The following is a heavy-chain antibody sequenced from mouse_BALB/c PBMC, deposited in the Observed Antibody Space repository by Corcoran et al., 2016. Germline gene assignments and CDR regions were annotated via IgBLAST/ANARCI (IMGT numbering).Heavy chain of an antibody. CDR2: INTYTGEP. V-gene: IGHV9-1*02. J-gene: IGHJ2*01. D-gene: IGHD3-1*01. CDR1: GYPFTNYG. Sequence: QIQLVQSGPELKKPGETVKISCKASGYPFTNYGMNWVKQAPGKGLKWMGWINTYTGEPTYADDFKGRFAFSLETSASTVYLQINNLKNEDMATYFCARGSSGYDYWGQGTTLTVSS. CDR3: ARGSSGYDY.